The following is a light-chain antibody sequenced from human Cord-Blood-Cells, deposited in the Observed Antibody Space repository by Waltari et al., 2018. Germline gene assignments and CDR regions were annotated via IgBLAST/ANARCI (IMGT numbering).Light chain of an antibody. CDR2: DAT. Sequence: IVFTHSPAALSLSPGERSTLSCKASQGGSSYLAWYQQKPGLAPRLLIYDATNRPTGIPARFSGSGSGTDFTLTISSLEPDDFAVYYCQQRSNWAPWTFGQGTKVEIK. CDR1: QGGSSY. J-gene: IGKJ1*01. V-gene: IGKV3-11*01. CDR3: QQRSNWAPWT.